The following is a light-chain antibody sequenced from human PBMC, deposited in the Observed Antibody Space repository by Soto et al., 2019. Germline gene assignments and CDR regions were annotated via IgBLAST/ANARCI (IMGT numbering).Light chain of an antibody. J-gene: IGKJ1*01. CDR1: QSVSSN. V-gene: IGKV3-15*01. CDR3: QQSYSIPRT. Sequence: EIVMTQSPATLSVSPGERATLSCRASQSVSSNLAWYQQKPGQAPRLLIYGASTRATGIPARFSGSGSGTEFTLTISSLQPEDFATYYCQQSYSIPRTFGQGTTVEIK. CDR2: GAS.